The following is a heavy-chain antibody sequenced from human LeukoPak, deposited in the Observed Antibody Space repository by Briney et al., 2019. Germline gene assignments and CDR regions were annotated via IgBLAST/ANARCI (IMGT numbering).Heavy chain of an antibody. CDR1: GFTFSSYA. V-gene: IGHV3-23*01. CDR2: ISGTGGST. D-gene: IGHD2-21*01. Sequence: GGSLRLSCAASGFTFSSYAMSWVRQAPGKGLEWVSAISGTGGSTYYADSVKGRFTISRDNSKNTLFLQVNSLRAEDTAVYYCARGLCGGDCYDYWGQGTLVTVSS. CDR3: ARGLCGGDCYDY. J-gene: IGHJ4*02.